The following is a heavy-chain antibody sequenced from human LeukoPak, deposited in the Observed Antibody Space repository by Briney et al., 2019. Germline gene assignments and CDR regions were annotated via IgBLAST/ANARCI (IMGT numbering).Heavy chain of an antibody. D-gene: IGHD3-9*01. J-gene: IGHJ4*02. CDR2: IYYSGST. Sequence: SETLSLTCTVSGGSISSSSYYWGWIRQPPGKGLERIGSIYYSGSTYYNPSLKSRVTISVDTSKNQFSLKLSSVTAADTAVYYCARDTYYDILTGYYTFDYWGQGTLVTLSS. V-gene: IGHV4-39*02. CDR3: ARDTYYDILTGYYTFDY. CDR1: GGSISSSSYY.